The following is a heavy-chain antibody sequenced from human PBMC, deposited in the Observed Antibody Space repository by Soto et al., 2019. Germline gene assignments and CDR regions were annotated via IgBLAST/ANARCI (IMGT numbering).Heavy chain of an antibody. J-gene: IGHJ4*02. D-gene: IGHD2-2*01. CDR3: AREDCSSTSCYWGYYFDY. V-gene: IGHV1-18*01. Sequence: QVQLVQSGAEVKKPGASVKVSCKASGYTFTSYGISWVRQAPGQGLEWMGWISAYNGNTNYAQKLQGRVTMTTATSTSTAYMELRSLISDDTAVYYCAREDCSSTSCYWGYYFDYWGQGTLVTVSS. CDR1: GYTFTSYG. CDR2: ISAYNGNT.